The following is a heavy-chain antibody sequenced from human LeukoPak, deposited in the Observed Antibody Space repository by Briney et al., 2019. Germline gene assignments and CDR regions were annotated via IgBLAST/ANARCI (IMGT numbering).Heavy chain of an antibody. CDR2: IYYSGST. J-gene: IGHJ3*02. CDR1: GGYISSGDYY. Sequence: SQTLSLTCTVSGGYISSGDYYWGWIRQPPGKGLEWIGYIYYSGSTYYNPSLKSRVTISVNTSKNQFSLKLSSVTAADMAMYYFSTVAPQLANYAAFDICGQGTMVTVSS. D-gene: IGHD4/OR15-4a*01. V-gene: IGHV4-30-4*01. CDR3: STVAPQLANYAAFDI.